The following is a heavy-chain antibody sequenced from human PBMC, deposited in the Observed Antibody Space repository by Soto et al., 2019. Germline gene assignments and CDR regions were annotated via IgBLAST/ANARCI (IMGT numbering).Heavy chain of an antibody. Sequence: GGSLRLSCAASGFTFSSYSMNWVRQAPGKGLEWVSSISSSSSYIYYADSVKGRFTISRDNSKNSLYLQMNSLRAEDTAVYYCAKMYSSGSLYAFDIWGQGTMVTVSS. J-gene: IGHJ3*02. CDR2: ISSSSSYI. CDR1: GFTFSSYS. D-gene: IGHD6-19*01. CDR3: AKMYSSGSLYAFDI. V-gene: IGHV3-21*01.